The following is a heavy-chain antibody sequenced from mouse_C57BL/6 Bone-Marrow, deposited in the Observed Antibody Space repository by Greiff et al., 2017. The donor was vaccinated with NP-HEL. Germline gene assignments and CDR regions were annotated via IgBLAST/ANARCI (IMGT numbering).Heavy chain of an antibody. Sequence: QVQLKQPGAELVMPGASVKLSCKASGYTFTSYWMHWVKQRPGQGLEWIGEIDPSDSYTNYNQKFKGKSTLTVDKSSSTAYMQLSSLTSEDSAVYYCAKGEGGFNFDYWGQGTTLTVSS. J-gene: IGHJ2*01. CDR3: AKGEGGFNFDY. CDR1: GYTFTSYW. D-gene: IGHD2-13*01. CDR2: IDPSDSYT. V-gene: IGHV1-69*01.